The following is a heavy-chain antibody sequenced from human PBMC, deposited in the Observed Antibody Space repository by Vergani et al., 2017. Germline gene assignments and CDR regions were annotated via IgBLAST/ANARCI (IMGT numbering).Heavy chain of an antibody. CDR2: ISGSGVSA. CDR1: GFSFGSYA. V-gene: IGHV3-23*04. Sequence: VQLVETGGNVVQSGTSLRLSCAASGFSFGSYAMNWVRPALGKGLEWVSGISGSGVSAYYTDSVKGRFTISRDNSKNMLFLQMNNLRTEDTAIYYCAKQYFVSGNYLFDYWGQGTLVTVSS. J-gene: IGHJ4*02. D-gene: IGHD3-10*01. CDR3: AKQYFVSGNYLFDY.